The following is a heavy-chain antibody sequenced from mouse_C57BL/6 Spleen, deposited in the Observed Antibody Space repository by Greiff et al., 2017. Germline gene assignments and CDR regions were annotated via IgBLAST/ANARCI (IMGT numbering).Heavy chain of an antibody. V-gene: IGHV14-2*01. Sequence: VQLQQSGAELVKPGASVKLSCTASGFNIKDYYMHWVKQRTEQGLEWIGRIEPEDGETKYAPKFQGKATITADTSSNTAYLQLSSLTAEDTAVYYCARRAVVAPYAMDYGGQGTSVTVSS. D-gene: IGHD1-1*01. J-gene: IGHJ4*01. CDR2: IEPEDGET. CDR1: GFNIKDYY. CDR3: ARRAVVAPYAMDY.